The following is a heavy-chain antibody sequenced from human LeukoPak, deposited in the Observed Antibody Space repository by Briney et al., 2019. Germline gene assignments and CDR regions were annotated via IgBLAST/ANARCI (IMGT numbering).Heavy chain of an antibody. V-gene: IGHV3-23*01. CDR1: GFILRDYA. J-gene: IGHJ4*02. CDR2: RRGNGENT. D-gene: IGHD4-23*01. CDR3: ARRLGENSGHFDH. Sequence: GGSLSLSCAASGFILRDYAMTWVRQAQGKELEWVSARRGNGENTYYADSVKGRFSISGDNSRNTLYLQMNALRAEDTAVYYCARRLGENSGHFDHWGQGALVTVSS.